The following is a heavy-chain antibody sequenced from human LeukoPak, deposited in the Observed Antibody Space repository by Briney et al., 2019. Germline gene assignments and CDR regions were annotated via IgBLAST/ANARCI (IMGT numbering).Heavy chain of an antibody. Sequence: PGGSLRLSCVASGFTFSNYWLHWARQLPGKGLVWVSRISPTGSTTSYADSVKGRFTVSRDNAKNTLYLQVNNLRAEDTAVYYCARGPSSNWSGLDFWGQGTLLTVSS. CDR3: ARGPSSNWSGLDF. J-gene: IGHJ4*02. CDR1: GFTFSNYW. V-gene: IGHV3-74*01. D-gene: IGHD6-13*01. CDR2: ISPTGSTT.